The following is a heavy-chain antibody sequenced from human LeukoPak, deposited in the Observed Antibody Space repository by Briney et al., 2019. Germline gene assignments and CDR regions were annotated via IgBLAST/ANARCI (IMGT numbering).Heavy chain of an antibody. J-gene: IGHJ5*02. Sequence: GGSLRLSCAASGFPFSNRAMSWVRQPPGKGREWVAAISNGNTYYADSVRGRFTISRDDSKNMVYLQMNSLRDEDTALYYCVREAGYCASVCLKSNWFDPWGQGTLVTVSS. V-gene: IGHV3-23*01. D-gene: IGHD2-15*01. CDR3: VREAGYCASVCLKSNWFDP. CDR2: ISNGNT. CDR1: GFPFSNRA.